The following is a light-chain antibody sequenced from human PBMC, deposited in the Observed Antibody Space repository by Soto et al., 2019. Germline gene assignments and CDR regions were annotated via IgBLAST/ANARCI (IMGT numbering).Light chain of an antibody. CDR2: EVS. CDR3: SSYSGTNYHYV. V-gene: IGLV2-8*01. Sequence: QSVLTHPPSESGSFGQSVTISCTGTSSDVGGYNYVSWYQQHPGKAPKLMIYEVSERPSGVPDRFSGSKSGNTASLTVSGLQADDEADYYCSSYSGTNYHYVFGTGTKVTVL. J-gene: IGLJ1*01. CDR1: SSDVGGYNY.